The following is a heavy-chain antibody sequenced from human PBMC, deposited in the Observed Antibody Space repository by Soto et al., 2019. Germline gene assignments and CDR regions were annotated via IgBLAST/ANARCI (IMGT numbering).Heavy chain of an antibody. J-gene: IGHJ5*02. CDR3: ARDARGYYDILTGTNWFDP. CDR1: GYTFTGYY. V-gene: IGHV1-2*04. D-gene: IGHD3-9*01. CDR2: INPNSGGT. Sequence: GASVKVSCKASGYTFTGYYMHWVRQAPGQGLEWMGWINPNSGGTNYAQKFQGWVTMTRDTSISTAYMELSGLRSDDTAVYYCARDARGYYDILTGTNWFDPWGQGTLVTVSS.